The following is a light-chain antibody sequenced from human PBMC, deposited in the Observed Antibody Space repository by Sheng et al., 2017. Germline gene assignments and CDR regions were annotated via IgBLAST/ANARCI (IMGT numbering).Light chain of an antibody. CDR3: SSYTSSNSWL. CDR1: SSDVGGYNY. Sequence: QSALAQPASVSGSPGQSITISCTGTSSDVGGYNYVSWYQQHPGKAPKLMIYDVINRPSGVSNRFSGSKSGNTASLTISGLQAEDEADYYCSSYTSSNSWLFGGGTKLTRP. J-gene: IGLJ3*02. CDR2: DVI. V-gene: IGLV2-14*01.